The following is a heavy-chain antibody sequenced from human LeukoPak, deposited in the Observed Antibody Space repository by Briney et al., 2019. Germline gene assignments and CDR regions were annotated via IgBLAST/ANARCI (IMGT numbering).Heavy chain of an antibody. Sequence: PSETLSLTCTVSGGSISSSSYYWGWIRQPPGKGLEWIGSIYYSGSTYYNPSLKSRVTISVDTSKNQFSLKLSSVTAADTAVYYCATFIADSVGAFDIWGQGTMVTVSS. V-gene: IGHV4-39*01. J-gene: IGHJ3*02. CDR3: ATFIADSVGAFDI. D-gene: IGHD6-13*01. CDR1: GGSISSSSYY. CDR2: IYYSGST.